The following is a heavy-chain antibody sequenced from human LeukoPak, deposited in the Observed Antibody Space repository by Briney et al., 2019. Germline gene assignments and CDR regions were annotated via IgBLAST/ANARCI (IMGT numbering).Heavy chain of an antibody. CDR3: VKDRPGSFHY. Sequence: GGSLRLSCAASGFTFSNYGMSWVRQAPGKGLEWVSVISGSGGSTDYADSVKGRFTISRDNSKDSLYLQMNSLRTEDTALYYCVKDRPGSFHYWGQGTLVTVSS. V-gene: IGHV3-23*01. J-gene: IGHJ4*02. CDR2: ISGSGGST. D-gene: IGHD2-15*01. CDR1: GFTFSNYG.